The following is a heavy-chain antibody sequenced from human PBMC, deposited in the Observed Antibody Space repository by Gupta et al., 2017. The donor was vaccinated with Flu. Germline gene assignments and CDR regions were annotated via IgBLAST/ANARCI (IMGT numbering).Heavy chain of an antibody. D-gene: IGHD3-10*01. J-gene: IGHJ4*02. V-gene: IGHV4-59*08. CDR2: IYYSGST. CDR1: GGPISSYY. CDR3: ARHMSGIWYFDY. Sequence: QVQLQESGPGLVKPSETLSLTCTVSGGPISSYYWCWIRQPPGKGLEWIGYIYYSGSTNYNPSLKSRVTISVDTSKNQFSLKLSSVTAADTAVYYWARHMSGIWYFDYWGQGTLVTGSS.